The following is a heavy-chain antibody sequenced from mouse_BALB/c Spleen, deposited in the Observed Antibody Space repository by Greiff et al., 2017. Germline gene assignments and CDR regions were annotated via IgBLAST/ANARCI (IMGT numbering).Heavy chain of an antibody. CDR3: ARSPGATELYYYAMDD. CDR2: ISTYYGDA. V-gene: IGHV1S137*01. D-gene: IGHD1-1*01. Sequence: QVQLQQSGAELVRPGVSVKISCKGSGYTFTDYAMHWVQQSHAKSLEWIGVISTYYGDASYNQKFKGKATMTVDKSSSTAYMELARLTSEDSAIYYCARSPGATELYYYAMDDWGQGTSVTVSS. CDR1: GYTFTDYA. J-gene: IGHJ4*01.